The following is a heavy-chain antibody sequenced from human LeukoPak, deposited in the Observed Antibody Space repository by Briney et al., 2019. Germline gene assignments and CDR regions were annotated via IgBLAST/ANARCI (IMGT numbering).Heavy chain of an antibody. Sequence: PSETLSLTCTVSGYSISSGYYWGWIRQPPGKGLEWIGSIYHSGSTYYNPSLKSRVTISVDTSKNQFSLKLSSVTAADTAVYYCARGPPGQQLAINAFDTWGQGTLVTVSS. V-gene: IGHV4-38-2*02. CDR1: GYSISSGYY. CDR2: IYHSGST. J-gene: IGHJ3*02. CDR3: ARGPPGQQLAINAFDT. D-gene: IGHD6-13*01.